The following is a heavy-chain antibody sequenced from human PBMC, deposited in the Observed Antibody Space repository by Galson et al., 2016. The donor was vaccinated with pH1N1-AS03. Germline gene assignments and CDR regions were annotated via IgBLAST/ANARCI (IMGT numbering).Heavy chain of an antibody. D-gene: IGHD6-19*01. CDR1: GGYVSSSRNY. Sequence: ETLSLTCTVSGGYVSSSRNYWGWIRQPPGKGLEWIGSMYYTGSTYKTPSLQSRATISVDTSKNQFSLKLISVTAAGTAVYYCARHERWFSSGWDIDSWSLGTLVTVFS. V-gene: IGHV4-39*07. CDR3: ARHERWFSSGWDIDS. CDR2: MYYTGST. J-gene: IGHJ4*02.